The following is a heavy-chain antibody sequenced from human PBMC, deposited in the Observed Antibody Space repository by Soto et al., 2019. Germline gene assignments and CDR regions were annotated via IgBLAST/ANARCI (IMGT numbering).Heavy chain of an antibody. CDR1: GFTFSSYG. J-gene: IGHJ4*02. CDR3: ARDLGVTNYYFDY. V-gene: IGHV3-33*01. D-gene: IGHD3-10*01. Sequence: LRLSCATSGFTFSSYGFHWVRQAPGKGLEWVALIWYDGSKKDYADSVKGRFTISRDNSKNTLYLQMNSLRAEDTAVYYCARDLGVTNYYFDYWGQGTLVTVSS. CDR2: IWYDGSKK.